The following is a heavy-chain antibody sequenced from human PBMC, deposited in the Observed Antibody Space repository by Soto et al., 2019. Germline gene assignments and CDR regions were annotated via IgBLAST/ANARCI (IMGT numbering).Heavy chain of an antibody. D-gene: IGHD2-21*02. CDR2: LYTADST. CDR3: ARGMGAAWVTPLSH. V-gene: IGHV3-53*01. Sequence: GGSLRLSCIASGFNVDNVYMSWVRQAPGKGLEWVSVLYTADSTNYADSVKGRFTISRDSSKNTVYLQMDSLRAGDTAVYYCARGMGAAWVTPLSHWGQGTLVTVSS. CDR1: GFNVDNVY. J-gene: IGHJ4*02.